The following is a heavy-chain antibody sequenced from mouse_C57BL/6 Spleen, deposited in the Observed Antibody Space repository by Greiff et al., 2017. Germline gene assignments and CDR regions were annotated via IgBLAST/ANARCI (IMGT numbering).Heavy chain of an antibody. D-gene: IGHD1-1*02. Sequence: EVQGVESGGGLVKPGGSLKLSCAASGFTFSSYAMSWVRQTPEKRLEWVATISDGGSYTYYPDNVKGRFTISRDNAMNNLYLQMSHLKSEYTAMYYCARGNDGGSYAWFGYWGQGTLVTGAA. J-gene: IGHJ3*01. CDR3: ARGNDGGSYAWFGY. V-gene: IGHV5-4*01. CDR1: GFTFSSYA. CDR2: ISDGGSYT.